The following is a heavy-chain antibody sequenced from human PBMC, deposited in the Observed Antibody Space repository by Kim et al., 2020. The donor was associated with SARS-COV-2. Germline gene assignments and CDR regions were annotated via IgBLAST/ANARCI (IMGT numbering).Heavy chain of an antibody. J-gene: IGHJ3*02. D-gene: IGHD6-13*01. CDR3: ARPSSSWPRHAFDI. V-gene: IGHV3-33*01. Sequence: AASVKGRFPISRDNSKNTLYLQMNSMRAEDTAVYYCARPSSSWPRHAFDIWGQGTMVTVSS.